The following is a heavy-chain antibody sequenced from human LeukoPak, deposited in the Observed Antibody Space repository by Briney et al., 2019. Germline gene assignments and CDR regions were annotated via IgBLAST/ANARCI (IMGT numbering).Heavy chain of an antibody. CDR2: IYSGGTT. J-gene: IGHJ4*02. CDR3: ARDSRYCSSTSCYYDY. CDR1: GFTVSDNY. D-gene: IGHD2-2*01. V-gene: IGHV3-66*02. Sequence: GGSLRLSCAASGFTVSDNYMSWVRQAPGKGLEWVSVIYSGGTTYYADSVKGRFTISRDESKNTLYLQMNSLGAEDTAVYYCARDSRYCSSTSCYYDYWGQGTLVTVSS.